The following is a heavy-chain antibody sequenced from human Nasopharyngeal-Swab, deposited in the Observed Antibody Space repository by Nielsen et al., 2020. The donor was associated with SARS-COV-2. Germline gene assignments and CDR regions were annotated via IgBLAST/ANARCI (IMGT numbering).Heavy chain of an antibody. V-gene: IGHV3-33*01. J-gene: IGHJ3*02. D-gene: IGHD1-1*01. CDR3: ARGVRYNWNPDAFDI. Sequence: VRQAPGKGLEWVAVIWYDGSNKYYADSVKGRFTISRDNSKSTLYLQMNSLRAEDTAVYYCARGVRYNWNPDAFDIWGQGTMVTVSS. CDR2: IWYDGSNK.